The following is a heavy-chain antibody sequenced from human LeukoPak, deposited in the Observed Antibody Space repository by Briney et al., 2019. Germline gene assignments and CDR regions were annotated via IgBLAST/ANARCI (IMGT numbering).Heavy chain of an antibody. D-gene: IGHD6-6*01. CDR3: ARSRIEASIAARRYYYYYMDV. CDR1: GGSICSHY. Sequence: SETLSLTCTVSGGSICSHYWSWLPQPPGKGLVWIGYIYYSGSTNYNTPLKSRVTISVDASKNQFSLKLSSVTAADTAVYYCARSRIEASIAARRYYYYYMDVWGKGTTVTVSS. V-gene: IGHV4-59*11. CDR2: IYYSGST. J-gene: IGHJ6*03.